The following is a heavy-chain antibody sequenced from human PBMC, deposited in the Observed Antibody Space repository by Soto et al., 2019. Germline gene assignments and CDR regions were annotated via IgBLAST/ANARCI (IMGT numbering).Heavy chain of an antibody. D-gene: IGHD6-25*01. CDR3: VRDTMRASAAASLDY. CDR2: ISVSGNII. Sequence: EVQLVESGGGLVQPGGSLRLSCAASGFTFSTYEFNWVRQAPGRGREWISYISVSGNIIKYADSVKGRFTISRNNAENSLHLHMSSLRVDDTAVYFCVRDTMRASAAASLDYWGQGTQVIVSS. J-gene: IGHJ4*02. CDR1: GFTFSTYE. V-gene: IGHV3-48*03.